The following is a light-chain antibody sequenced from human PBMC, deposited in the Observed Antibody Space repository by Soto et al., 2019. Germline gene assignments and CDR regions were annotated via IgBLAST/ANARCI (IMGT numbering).Light chain of an antibody. CDR2: AAS. Sequence: DIQLTQSPSFLSASVGDRITITCRASQGVSGNLAWYQQKPGKAPKLLISAASSLQSGVPSRFSGSGSGTEFTLTISCLQSEDFATYYCQQLNDYPLTFGGGTKVEIK. V-gene: IGKV1-9*01. CDR1: QGVSGN. J-gene: IGKJ4*01. CDR3: QQLNDYPLT.